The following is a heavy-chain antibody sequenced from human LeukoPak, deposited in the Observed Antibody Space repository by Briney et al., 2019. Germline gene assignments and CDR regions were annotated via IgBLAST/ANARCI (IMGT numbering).Heavy chain of an antibody. Sequence: QSGGSLRLSCAASGFTFSSYAMSWVRQAPGKGLEWVSAMSGSGGSTYYADSVKGRFTISRDNSKNTLYLQMNSLRAEDTAVYYCAKGPYYYGSGTYPPNYYYGMDVWGQGTTVTVSS. D-gene: IGHD3-10*01. V-gene: IGHV3-23*01. CDR3: AKGPYYYGSGTYPPNYYYGMDV. CDR1: GFTFSSYA. CDR2: MSGSGGST. J-gene: IGHJ6*02.